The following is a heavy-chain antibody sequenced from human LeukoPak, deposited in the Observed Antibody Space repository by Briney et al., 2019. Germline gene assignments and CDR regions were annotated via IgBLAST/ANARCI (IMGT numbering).Heavy chain of an antibody. V-gene: IGHV3-9*01. D-gene: IGHD6-13*01. CDR3: ASHRRAAAGTFMGY. J-gene: IGHJ4*02. Sequence: GRSLRLSCAASGFTFDDYAMHWVRQAPGKGLVGVSGISWNSGSIGYADSVKGRFTVSRDNAKNSLYLQMNSLRAEDTALYYCASHRRAAAGTFMGYWGQGTLVTVSS. CDR1: GFTFDDYA. CDR2: ISWNSGSI.